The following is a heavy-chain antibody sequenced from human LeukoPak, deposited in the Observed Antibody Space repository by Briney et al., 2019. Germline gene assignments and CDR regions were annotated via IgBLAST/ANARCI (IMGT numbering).Heavy chain of an antibody. CDR2: INPNSGGT. CDR1: GGTFSSYT. D-gene: IGHD3-22*01. CDR3: ARDHYDSSGPADY. Sequence: SSVKVSCKASGGTFSSYTISWVRQAPGQGLEWMGWINPNSGGTNYAQKFQGRVTMTRDTSISTAYMELSRLRSDDTAVYYCARDHYDSSGPADYWGQGTLVTVSS. J-gene: IGHJ4*02. V-gene: IGHV1-2*02.